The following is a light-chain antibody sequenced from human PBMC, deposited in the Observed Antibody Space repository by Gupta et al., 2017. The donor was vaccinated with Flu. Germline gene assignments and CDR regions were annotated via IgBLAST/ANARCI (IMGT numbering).Light chain of an antibody. Sequence: VNISCSGSSSNIGSHPVNCYQQLPRAAPNLLLYLNDQRPSGVPARCSGSKSGTSAALAISGLQAEEEGDYYCETWDDNLNGDVLFGGGTKVTVL. J-gene: IGLJ2*01. CDR2: LND. CDR3: ETWDDNLNGDVL. CDR1: SSNIGSHP. V-gene: IGLV1-44*01.